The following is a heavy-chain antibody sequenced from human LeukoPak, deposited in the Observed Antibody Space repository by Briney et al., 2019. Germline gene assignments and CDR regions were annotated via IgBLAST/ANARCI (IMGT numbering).Heavy chain of an antibody. V-gene: IGHV3-74*01. D-gene: IGHD2-8*02. CDR1: GFTLNGYW. J-gene: IGHJ6*02. Sequence: GGSLRLSCAASGFTLNGYWMHWVRQAPGEGLVWVSRIDPDGSTTNYAESVKGRFTTSRDNAKNTVYLRMNSLRAEDTALYYCTRVQAGRSGLMDVWGRGTTATVSS. CDR3: TRVQAGRSGLMDV. CDR2: IDPDGSTT.